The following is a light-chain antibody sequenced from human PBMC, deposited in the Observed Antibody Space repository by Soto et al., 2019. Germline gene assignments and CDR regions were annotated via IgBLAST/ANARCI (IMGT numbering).Light chain of an antibody. CDR2: AAS. CDR1: QSISSH. V-gene: IGKV1-39*01. Sequence: DILMTQSPSSLSASVVDRFTITFLASQSISSHLNWYQQKPGKAPKLLIYAASSLQSGVPSRFSGSGSGTDFTLTISSLQPEDFATYFCQQSYSSLGPFGQGTRLEIK. J-gene: IGKJ5*01. CDR3: QQSYSSLGP.